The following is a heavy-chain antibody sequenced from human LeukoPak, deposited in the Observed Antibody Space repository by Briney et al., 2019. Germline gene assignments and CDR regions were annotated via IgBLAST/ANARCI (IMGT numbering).Heavy chain of an antibody. Sequence: SVKVSCKASGGTFSSYAISWVRQAPGQGLEWMGGIIPIFGTANYAQKFQGRVTITADESTSTAYMELSSLRSEDTAVYYCARDRALTYYYDSSGYYRGTTDAFDIWGQGTMVAVSS. J-gene: IGHJ3*02. CDR3: ARDRALTYYYDSSGYYRGTTDAFDI. CDR2: IIPIFGTA. CDR1: GGTFSSYA. D-gene: IGHD3-22*01. V-gene: IGHV1-69*13.